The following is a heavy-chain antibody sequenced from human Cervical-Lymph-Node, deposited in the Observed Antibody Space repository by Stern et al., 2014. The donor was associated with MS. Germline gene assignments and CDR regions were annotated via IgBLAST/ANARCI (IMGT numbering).Heavy chain of an antibody. V-gene: IGHV1-8*01. J-gene: IGHJ3*01. CDR3: ARCGRGAFDV. CDR2: VNPDSGTT. Sequence: VQLVQSVAEARMPGASVKVTCKTSGYRFTTYDFNWVRQAPGQGLEWMGWVNPDSGTTGYAPKFQGRLTLTTTTSLKTTSMELRSLRPDDTAVYYCARCGRGAFDVWGQGTTVTVSS. CDR1: GYRFTTYD. D-gene: IGHD1-14*01.